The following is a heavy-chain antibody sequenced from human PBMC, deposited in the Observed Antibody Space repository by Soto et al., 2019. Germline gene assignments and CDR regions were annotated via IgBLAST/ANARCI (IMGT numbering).Heavy chain of an antibody. Sequence: ASVKVSCKASGYTFTSYYMHWVRQAPGQGLEWMGIINPSGGSTSYAQKFQGRVTMTRDTSTSTVYMELSSLRSEDTAVYYCARDLWDIVVVPAEGPGFAPWGQGTLVTVSS. J-gene: IGHJ5*02. CDR3: ARDLWDIVVVPAEGPGFAP. D-gene: IGHD2-2*01. CDR2: INPSGGST. V-gene: IGHV1-46*03. CDR1: GYTFTSYY.